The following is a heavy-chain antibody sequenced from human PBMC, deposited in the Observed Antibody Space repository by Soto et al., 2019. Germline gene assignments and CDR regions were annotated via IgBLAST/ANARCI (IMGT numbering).Heavy chain of an antibody. CDR3: AKDLIYGYNSGRPFDS. Sequence: SLRLSCAASGFTFSSFAMSWVRQAPGKGLEWVSAIGSRGDSIYYADSVKGRFTISRDNSKNTLYLQMNSLRAEDTAVYYCAKDLIYGYNSGRPFDSWGQGTLVTVSS. CDR1: GFTFSSFA. D-gene: IGHD6-19*01. CDR2: IGSRGDSI. V-gene: IGHV3-23*01. J-gene: IGHJ4*02.